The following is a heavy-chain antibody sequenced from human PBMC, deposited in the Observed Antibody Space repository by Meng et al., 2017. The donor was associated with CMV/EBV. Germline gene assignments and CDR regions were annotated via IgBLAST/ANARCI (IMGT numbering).Heavy chain of an antibody. V-gene: IGHV3-15*01. CDR2: IKSKTDGGTT. CDR3: TTVGATFPSDY. D-gene: IGHD1-26*01. CDR1: GFTFSNAW. Sequence: GESLKIPCAASGFTFSNAWMSWVRQAPGKGLEWVGRIKSKTDGGTTDYAAPVKGRFTISRDDSKNTLYLQMNSLKTEDTAVYYCTTVGATFPSDYWGQGTLVTVSS. J-gene: IGHJ4*02.